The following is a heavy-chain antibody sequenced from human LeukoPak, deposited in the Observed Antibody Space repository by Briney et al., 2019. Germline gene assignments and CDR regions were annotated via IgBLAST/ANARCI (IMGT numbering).Heavy chain of an antibody. V-gene: IGHV4-4*07. D-gene: IGHD6-25*01. CDR2: IYTSGST. CDR3: ARHASHRGSDRFDP. CDR1: GGSISSYY. Sequence: SETLSLTCTVSGGSISSYYWSWIRQPAGKGLEWIGRIYTSGSTNYNPSLKSRVTMSVDTSKNQFSLKLSSVTAADTAVYYCARHASHRGSDRFDPWGQGTLVTVSS. J-gene: IGHJ5*02.